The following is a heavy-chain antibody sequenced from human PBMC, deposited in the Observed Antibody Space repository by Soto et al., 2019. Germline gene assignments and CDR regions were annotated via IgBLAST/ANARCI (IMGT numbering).Heavy chain of an antibody. V-gene: IGHV1-8*02. Sequence: QVQVVQYRAEVKKPGASVRVSCKTSGYTFTDYDINWVRQAAGQGLEYMGWMRPDSGNTGYSQQFQGRVTMTSNTSTSTAYMELSSLTSEDTAVYYCEVTTGYWGQGTMVTVSS. J-gene: IGHJ4*02. CDR2: MRPDSGNT. CDR1: GYTFTDYD. CDR3: EVTTGY. D-gene: IGHD1-1*01.